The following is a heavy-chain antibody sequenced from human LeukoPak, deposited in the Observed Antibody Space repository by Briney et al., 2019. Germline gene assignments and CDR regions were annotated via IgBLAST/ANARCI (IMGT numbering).Heavy chain of an antibody. J-gene: IGHJ3*02. Sequence: GGSLRLSCAASGFTFSSYAMNWVLQAPGQGLEWVSSISSRTSYTYYADSVKGRFTISRDNAKNSLFLQMNSLRAEDMAVYYCAREAGDIWGQGTMVTVSS. CDR2: ISSRTSYT. D-gene: IGHD6-13*01. V-gene: IGHV3-21*01. CDR3: AREAGDI. CDR1: GFTFSSYA.